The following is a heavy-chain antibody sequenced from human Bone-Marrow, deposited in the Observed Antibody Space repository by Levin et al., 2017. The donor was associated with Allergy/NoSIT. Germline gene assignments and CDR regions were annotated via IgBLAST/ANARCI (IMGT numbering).Heavy chain of an antibody. D-gene: IGHD2-2*02. Sequence: SQTLSLTCTVSGGSISSYYWSWIRQPPGKGLEWIGYIYYSGSTNYNPSLKSRVTISVDTSKNQFSLKLSSVTAADTAVYYCARGGVVVPAAIGPWGQGTLVTVSS. CDR2: IYYSGST. CDR1: GGSISSYY. V-gene: IGHV4-59*01. CDR3: ARGGVVVPAAIGP. J-gene: IGHJ5*02.